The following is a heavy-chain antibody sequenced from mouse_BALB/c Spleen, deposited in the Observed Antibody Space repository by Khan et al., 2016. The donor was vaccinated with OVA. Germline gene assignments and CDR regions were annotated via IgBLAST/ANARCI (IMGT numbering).Heavy chain of an antibody. Sequence: VQLQQSGPELVKPGASVKISCKASGYSFTGYFMNWVMQSHGKRLEWIGRINPHIGETFYNQKFKDKATSTVDESSSTAHMELRSLASEDSAVYYCARKNGSDFDYWGQGTTLTVSS. CDR2: INPHIGET. V-gene: IGHV1-20*02. D-gene: IGHD1-1*01. CDR1: GYSFTGYF. CDR3: ARKNGSDFDY. J-gene: IGHJ2*01.